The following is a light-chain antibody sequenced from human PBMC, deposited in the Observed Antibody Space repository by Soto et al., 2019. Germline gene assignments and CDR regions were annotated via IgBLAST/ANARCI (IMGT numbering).Light chain of an antibody. Sequence: QSVLTQPASVSGSPGQSITISCTGTSSDVGGYKYVSWYQQHPGKAPKFLIYEVSNRPSGVSSRFSGSKSGNTASLTISGLQAEDEADYYCNSLKSGSPFVVGTGTKVTVL. J-gene: IGLJ1*01. CDR1: SSDVGGYKY. CDR2: EVS. V-gene: IGLV2-14*01. CDR3: NSLKSGSPFV.